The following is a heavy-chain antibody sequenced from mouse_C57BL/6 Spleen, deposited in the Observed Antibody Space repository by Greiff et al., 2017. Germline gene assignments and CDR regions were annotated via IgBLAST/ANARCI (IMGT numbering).Heavy chain of an antibody. CDR3: ARRVGYGSSYWYFDV. D-gene: IGHD1-1*01. V-gene: IGHV1-80*01. CDR1: GYAFSSYW. CDR2: IYPGDGDT. J-gene: IGHJ1*03. Sequence: VKLQESGAELVQPGASVKISCKASGYAFSSYWMNWVKQRPGTGLDWIGQIYPGDGDTNYNGKFKGKATLTADKSSSTAYMQLSSLTSEDSAVYFCARRVGYGSSYWYFDVWGTGTTVTVPS.